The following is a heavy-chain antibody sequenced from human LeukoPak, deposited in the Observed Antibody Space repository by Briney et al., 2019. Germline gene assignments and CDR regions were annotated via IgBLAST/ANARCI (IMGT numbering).Heavy chain of an antibody. Sequence: SETLSLTCTVSGGSLSSYYWSWIRQPPGKGLEWIGYIYYSGSTNYNPSLKSRVTISVDTSKNQFSLKLNSVTAADTAVYYCARGASNYGSFWFDPWGQGTLVTVSS. CDR2: IYYSGST. J-gene: IGHJ5*02. D-gene: IGHD4-11*01. CDR3: ARGASNYGSFWFDP. V-gene: IGHV4-59*12. CDR1: GGSLSSYY.